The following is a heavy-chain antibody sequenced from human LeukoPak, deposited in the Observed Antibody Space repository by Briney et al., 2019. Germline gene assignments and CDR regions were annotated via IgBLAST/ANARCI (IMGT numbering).Heavy chain of an antibody. CDR3: AREDSTVDLDY. V-gene: IGHV3-21*01. CDR2: ISISGSYI. Sequence: GGSLRLSCAASGFTFGTYRMNWVRQAPGKGLEWASSISISGSYIYYADSVKGRFIISRDNAKNSLYLQMNSLRAEDTAVYYCAREDSTVDLDYWGQGTLVTVSS. CDR1: GFTFGTYR. J-gene: IGHJ4*02. D-gene: IGHD4-23*01.